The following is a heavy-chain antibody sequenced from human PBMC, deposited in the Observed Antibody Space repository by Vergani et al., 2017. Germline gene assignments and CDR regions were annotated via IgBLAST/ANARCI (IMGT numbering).Heavy chain of an antibody. V-gene: IGHV3-23*01. CDR1: GFTFSSYA. CDR3: AKYNGVTQLLVFRGGVLFDY. Sequence: EVQLLESGGGLVQPGGSLRLSCAASGFTFSSYAMSWVRQAPGKGLEWVSAISGSGGSTYYADSVKGRFTISRDNSKNTLYLQMNSLRAEEPAVYSCAKYNGVTQLLVFRGGVLFDYWGQGTLVTVSS. J-gene: IGHJ4*02. D-gene: IGHD6-19*01. CDR2: ISGSGGST.